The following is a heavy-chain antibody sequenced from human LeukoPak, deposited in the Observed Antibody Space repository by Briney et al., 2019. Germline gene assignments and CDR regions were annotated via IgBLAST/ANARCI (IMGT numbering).Heavy chain of an antibody. D-gene: IGHD5-18*01. V-gene: IGHV3-20*04. CDR2: INWYGDST. CDR3: ARSRHTYGLLPAFDI. J-gene: IGHJ3*02. Sequence: GGSLRLFCATSGFTFDVYGMTWVRQAPGKGLEWVSGINWYGDSTGYTDSVKGRFTISRDNVKNVLYLQINSLRADDTALYYCARSRHTYGLLPAFDIWGQGTMVTVSS. CDR1: GFTFDVYG.